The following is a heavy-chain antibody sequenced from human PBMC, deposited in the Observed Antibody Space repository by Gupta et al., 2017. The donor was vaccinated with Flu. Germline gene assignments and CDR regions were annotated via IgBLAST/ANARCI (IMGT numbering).Heavy chain of an antibody. CDR1: GFTFSSYS. J-gene: IGHJ4*02. V-gene: IGHV3-21*01. Sequence: EVQLVESGGGLVKPGGSLRLSCAASGFTFSSYSMNWVRQAPGKGLEWVSSISSSSSYIYYADSVKGRFTISRDNAKNSLYLQMNSLRAEDTAVYYCARGMEGVRGVKPLDYWGQGTLVTVSS. CDR2: ISSSSSYI. D-gene: IGHD3-10*01. CDR3: ARGMEGVRGVKPLDY.